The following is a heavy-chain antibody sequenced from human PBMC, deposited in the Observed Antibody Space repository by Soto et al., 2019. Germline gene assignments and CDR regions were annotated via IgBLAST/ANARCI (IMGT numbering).Heavy chain of an antibody. V-gene: IGHV1-3*01. CDR3: AREARYSSSWFPRGVGMDV. J-gene: IGHJ6*02. Sequence: ASVKVSCKASGYTFTSYAMHWVRQAPGQRLEWMGWINAGNGNTKYSQKFQGRVTITRDTSASTAYMELSSLRSEDTAVYYCAREARYSSSWFPRGVGMDVWGQGTTVTVS. D-gene: IGHD6-13*01. CDR2: INAGNGNT. CDR1: GYTFTSYA.